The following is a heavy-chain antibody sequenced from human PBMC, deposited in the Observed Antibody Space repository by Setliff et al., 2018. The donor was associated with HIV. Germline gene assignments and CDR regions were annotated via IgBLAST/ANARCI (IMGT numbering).Heavy chain of an antibody. J-gene: IGHJ3*02. Sequence: ASVKVSCKASGYTFTDYYIHWVRQAPGQGLEWMGRINPKSGGTNYAQKLQGRVTMTTDTSTSTAYMELRSLRSDDTAVYYCARDDPLYYDSSGYYYVVAFDIWGQGTMVTVSS. CDR1: GYTFTDYY. V-gene: IGHV1-2*06. D-gene: IGHD3-22*01. CDR3: ARDDPLYYDSSGYYYVVAFDI. CDR2: INPKSGGT.